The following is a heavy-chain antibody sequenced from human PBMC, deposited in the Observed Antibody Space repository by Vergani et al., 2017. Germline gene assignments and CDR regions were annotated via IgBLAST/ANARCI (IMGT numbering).Heavy chain of an antibody. J-gene: IGHJ3*02. Sequence: QVQLVQSGAEVKKPGASVKVSCKASGYTFTSYGISWVRQAPGQGLEWMGWISAYNGNTNYAQKLQGRVTLTTDTSTSTAYMELRSLRSDDTAVYYCARGRRRSRLWFEEWRENDAFDIWGQGTMVTVSS. V-gene: IGHV1-18*01. CDR1: GYTFTSYG. D-gene: IGHD3-10*01. CDR2: ISAYNGNT. CDR3: ARGRRRSRLWFEEWRENDAFDI.